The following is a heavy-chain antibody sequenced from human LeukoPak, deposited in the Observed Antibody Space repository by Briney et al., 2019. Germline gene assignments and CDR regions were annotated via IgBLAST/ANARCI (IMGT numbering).Heavy chain of an antibody. CDR1: GFTFSSYW. D-gene: IGHD1-26*01. Sequence: PGGSLRLSCAASGFTFSSYWMHWVRQAPGKGLVWVSRINSDGSSTSYADSVKGRFTISRDNAKNTLYLQMNSLRAEDTAVYYCAKLSGSYESRGYWGQGTLVTVSS. CDR2: INSDGSST. CDR3: AKLSGSYESRGY. V-gene: IGHV3-74*01. J-gene: IGHJ4*02.